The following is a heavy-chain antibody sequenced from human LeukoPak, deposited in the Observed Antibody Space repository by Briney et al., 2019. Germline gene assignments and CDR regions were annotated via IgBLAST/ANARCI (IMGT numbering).Heavy chain of an antibody. CDR2: IGGNGGYT. V-gene: IGHV3-21*01. Sequence: PGGSLRLSCAASGFTFSTYAMSWVRQAPGKGLEWVSTIGGNGGYTYYGDSVKGRFTISRDNAKNSLYLQMNSLRAEDTAVYYCARENWNYVGWFDPWGQGTLVTVSS. D-gene: IGHD1-7*01. J-gene: IGHJ5*02. CDR1: GFTFSTYA. CDR3: ARENWNYVGWFDP.